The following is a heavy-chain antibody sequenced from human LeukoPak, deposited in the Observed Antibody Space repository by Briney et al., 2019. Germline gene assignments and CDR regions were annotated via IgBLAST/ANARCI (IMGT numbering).Heavy chain of an antibody. CDR3: ARVGATSENDY. V-gene: IGHV4-34*01. Sequence: PSETLSLTCAVYGGSFSGYYWSWIRQPPGKGLEWIGEINHSGSTNYNPSLKSRVTISVDTSKNQFSLKLSSVTAADTAVYYCARVGATSENDYWGQGTLVTVSS. D-gene: IGHD1-26*01. CDR2: INHSGST. J-gene: IGHJ4*02. CDR1: GGSFSGYY.